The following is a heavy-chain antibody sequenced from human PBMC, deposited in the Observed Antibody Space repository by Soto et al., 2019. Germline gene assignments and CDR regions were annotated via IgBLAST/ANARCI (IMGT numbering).Heavy chain of an antibody. J-gene: IGHJ3*02. CDR3: ARWLGYCDSTSCYGDAFDI. CDR2: MYHSGST. Sequence: WTWIRQPPGKGLEWIGCMYHSGSTNYNPSLKSRVTVSVDTSKNQFSLKLSSVTAADTAVYYCARWLGYCDSTSCYGDAFDIWGQGTMVTVSS. V-gene: IGHV4-59*08. D-gene: IGHD2-2*01.